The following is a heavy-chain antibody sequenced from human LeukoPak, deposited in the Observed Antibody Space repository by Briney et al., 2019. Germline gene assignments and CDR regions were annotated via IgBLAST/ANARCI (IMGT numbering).Heavy chain of an antibody. D-gene: IGHD1-26*01. CDR3: ALSGSYAPFDY. V-gene: IGHV1-18*01. CDR2: ISAYNGNT. Sequence: ASVKVSCKASGYTFTSYGISWERQAPGQGLEWMGCISAYNGNTKYAQKPQGRVTMTTDTSTSTAYMELRSLRSDDTAVYYCALSGSYAPFDYWGQGTLVTVSS. CDR1: GYTFTSYG. J-gene: IGHJ4*02.